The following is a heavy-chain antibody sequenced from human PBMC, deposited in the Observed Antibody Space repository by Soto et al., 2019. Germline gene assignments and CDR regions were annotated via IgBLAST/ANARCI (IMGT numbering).Heavy chain of an antibody. V-gene: IGHV4-31*03. CDR2: IYYSGNT. Sequence: QVRLQESGPGLVKPSQTLSLTCTVSGASITSGGYYWNWIRQHPGKGLEWIGYIYYSGNTYYNPSLQSRVTISVDTSKNQFSLKLSSVTAADTAVYYCTRSIQHWGQGTLVTVSS. CDR3: TRSIQH. CDR1: GASITSGGYY. J-gene: IGHJ1*01.